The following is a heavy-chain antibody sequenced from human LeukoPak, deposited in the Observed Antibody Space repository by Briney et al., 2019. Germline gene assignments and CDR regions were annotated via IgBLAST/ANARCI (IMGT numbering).Heavy chain of an antibody. CDR3: TRILLKWELPGSDAFNI. V-gene: IGHV3-49*04. J-gene: IGHJ3*02. CDR2: TRSKTFGGTT. CDR1: GFTFRDYA. D-gene: IGHD1-26*01. Sequence: GGSLRLSCSASGFTFRDYAMSWVRQAPGKGLEWVGFTRSKTFGGTTEYAASVEGRFTISTDESTSIAYLQMNSLNTEDTAVYYCTRILLKWELPGSDAFNIWGEGTMVTVSS.